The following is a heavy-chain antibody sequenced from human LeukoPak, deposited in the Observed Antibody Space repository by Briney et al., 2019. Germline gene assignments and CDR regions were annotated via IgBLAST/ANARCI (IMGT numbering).Heavy chain of an antibody. CDR2: IYNSDNT. D-gene: IGHD5-24*01. CDR3: ARGKDAYKVGNY. Sequence: SETLSLTCSVSGDSISTDYCWTWIRQPPGKVPEWIGTIYNSDNTYSTPSLASRVTISMDTSKNQFSLKMPSVTAADTAVYYCARGKDAYKVGNYWGQGALVTVSA. J-gene: IGHJ4*02. CDR1: GDSISTDYC. V-gene: IGHV4-38-2*02.